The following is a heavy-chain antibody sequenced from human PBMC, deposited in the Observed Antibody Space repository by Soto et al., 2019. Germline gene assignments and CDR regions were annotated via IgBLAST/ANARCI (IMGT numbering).Heavy chain of an antibody. D-gene: IGHD3-3*02. Sequence: QVELQESGPGLVKPSENLSLACSVFGASVNSYYWSWIRQSPGRGLEWIGHIFNSGTIHYNPSLKSRVTMSVDSSENQVSLKMNSVTAADTAIYYWGRDLLATASARWYFYYGLDVWGQGTAVTVSS. J-gene: IGHJ6*02. CDR2: IFNSGTI. CDR3: GRDLLATASARWYFYYGLDV. V-gene: IGHV4-59*02. CDR1: GASVNSYY.